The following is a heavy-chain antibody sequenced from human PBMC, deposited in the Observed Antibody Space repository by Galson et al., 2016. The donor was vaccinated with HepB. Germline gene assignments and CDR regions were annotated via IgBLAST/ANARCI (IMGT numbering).Heavy chain of an antibody. CDR1: GGSTSSGGYY. CDR2: ISYSGTT. D-gene: IGHD3-10*01. Sequence: TLSLTCTVTGGSTSSGGYYWRWGRQHPGKGLESIGHISYSGTTYSNPPLKSRTTMSVDTSKNQFSLKLSSVTAADTAVYYCARRSRAGWFDPWGQGTLVTVSS. V-gene: IGHV4-31*03. J-gene: IGHJ5*02. CDR3: ARRSRAGWFDP.